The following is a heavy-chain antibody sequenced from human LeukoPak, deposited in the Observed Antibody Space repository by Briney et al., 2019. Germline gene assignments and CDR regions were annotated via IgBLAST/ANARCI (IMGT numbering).Heavy chain of an antibody. V-gene: IGHV3-7*03. D-gene: IGHD6-19*01. Sequence: PGGSLRLSCAASGFTFSSYWMSWVRQAPGKGLEWVANIKQDGSEKYYVDSVKGRFTISRDNAKNSLYLQMNSLRAEDTALYYCAKGGGPVAGNFDWFDPWGQGTLVTVSS. CDR3: AKGGGPVAGNFDWFDP. J-gene: IGHJ5*02. CDR1: GFTFSSYW. CDR2: IKQDGSEK.